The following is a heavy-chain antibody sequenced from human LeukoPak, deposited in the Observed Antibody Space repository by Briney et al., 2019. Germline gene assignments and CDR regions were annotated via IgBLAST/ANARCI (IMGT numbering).Heavy chain of an antibody. CDR1: GFTFSSYS. J-gene: IGHJ3*02. V-gene: IGHV3-7*01. CDR3: AREWDAFDI. CDR2: IKQDGSEK. Sequence: GGSLRLSCAASGFTFSSYSMNWVRQAPGKGLEWVANIKQDGSEKYYVDSVKGRFTISRDNAKNSLYLQMNSLRAEDTAVYYCAREWDAFDIWGQGTMVTVSS.